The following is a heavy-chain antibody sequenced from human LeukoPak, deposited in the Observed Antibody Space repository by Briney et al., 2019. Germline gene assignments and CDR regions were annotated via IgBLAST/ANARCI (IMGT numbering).Heavy chain of an antibody. CDR3: ARDLAGSSGDYFDF. CDR1: GFTVSSRY. Sequence: GGSLRLSCAASGFTVSSRYISWLRQAPGKGLEWVSVIYPSGSTYYADSVKGRFTISRDNSKNTVYLQMNSLRAEDTAVYFCARDLAGSSGDYFDFWGQGTLVTVSS. CDR2: IYPSGST. J-gene: IGHJ4*02. V-gene: IGHV3-66*01. D-gene: IGHD6-13*01.